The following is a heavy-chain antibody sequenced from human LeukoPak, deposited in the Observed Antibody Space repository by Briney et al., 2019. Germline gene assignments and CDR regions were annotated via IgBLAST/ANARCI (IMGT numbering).Heavy chain of an antibody. CDR2: ISYDGNNQ. J-gene: IGHJ4*02. V-gene: IGHV3-30*04. Sequence: GGSLRLSCAASGFTFRSYAMHWVRQAPGTGLEWVSFISYDGNNQYYADSVKGRFTISRDNSKNTLYLQMNSLRTEDTAVYYCAKDAGDQGYFDYWGQGTLVTVSS. D-gene: IGHD3-16*01. CDR1: GFTFRSYA. CDR3: AKDAGDQGYFDY.